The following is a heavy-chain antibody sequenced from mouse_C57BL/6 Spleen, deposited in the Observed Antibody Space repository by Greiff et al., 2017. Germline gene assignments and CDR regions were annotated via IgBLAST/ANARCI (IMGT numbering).Heavy chain of an antibody. Sequence: VKLVESGPGLVQPSQSLSITCTVSGFSLTSYGVHWVRQSPGKGLAWLGVLWSGGSTDYNAAFISRLSISKDKSKSQVFFKMNSLHADDTAIYYCARRGLRLGYFDFWGTGTTVTVSS. CDR3: ARRGLRLGYFDF. CDR2: LWSGGST. D-gene: IGHD2-4*01. V-gene: IGHV2-2*01. J-gene: IGHJ1*03. CDR1: GFSLTSYG.